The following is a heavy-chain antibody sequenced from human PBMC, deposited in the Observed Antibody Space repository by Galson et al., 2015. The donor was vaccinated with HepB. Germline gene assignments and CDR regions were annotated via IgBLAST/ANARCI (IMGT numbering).Heavy chain of an antibody. CDR3: ASPLEKATTNDAFDI. D-gene: IGHD5-24*01. Sequence: SVKVSCKASGYTFTSYAMNWVRQAPGQGLEWMGWINTNTGNPTYAQGFTGRFVFSLDTSVSTAYLQISSLKAEDTAVYYCASPLEKATTNDAFDIWGQGTMVTVSS. V-gene: IGHV7-4-1*02. CDR2: INTNTGNP. J-gene: IGHJ3*02. CDR1: GYTFTSYA.